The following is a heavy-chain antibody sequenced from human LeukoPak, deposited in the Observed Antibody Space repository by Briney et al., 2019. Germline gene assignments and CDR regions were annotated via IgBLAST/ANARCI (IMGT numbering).Heavy chain of an antibody. D-gene: IGHD5-12*01. CDR1: GYTFTSYG. CDR2: MNPNSGNT. CDR3: ARGVRREATCAY. Sequence: ASVKVSCKASGYTFTSYGISWVRQAPGQGLEWMGWMNPNSGNTGYAEKFQGRVTMTRNTSISTAYMELSSLRSEDTAVYYCARGVRREATCAYWGQGTLVTVSS. J-gene: IGHJ4*02. V-gene: IGHV1-8*02.